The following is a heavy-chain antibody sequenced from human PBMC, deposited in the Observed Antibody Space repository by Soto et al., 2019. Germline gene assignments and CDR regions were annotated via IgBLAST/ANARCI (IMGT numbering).Heavy chain of an antibody. CDR2: IYYSGST. V-gene: IGHV4-61*08. Sequence: SETLSLTCPFSGYSISSGDYYWSRIRQPPGKGLEWIGYIYYSGSTNYNPSLKSRVTISVDTSKNQFSLKLSSVTAADTAVYYCARAPRGNYGYPSYFDYWGQGTLVTVSS. CDR1: GYSISSGDYY. CDR3: ARAPRGNYGYPSYFDY. J-gene: IGHJ4*02. D-gene: IGHD3-10*01.